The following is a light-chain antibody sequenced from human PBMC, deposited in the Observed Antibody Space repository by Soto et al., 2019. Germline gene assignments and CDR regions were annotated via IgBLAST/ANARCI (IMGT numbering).Light chain of an antibody. CDR3: HSYDSLISYYV. CDR1: SSNIGASYE. CDR2: GNN. Sequence: QSVLTQPPSVSGAPGQRVTISCTGSSSNIGASYEVHWYQQLPGRAPKLLIYGNNNRPSGVPDRFSGSKSGTSASLAITGLEAEEEADYYCHSYDSLISYYVFGGGTKLTVL. J-gene: IGLJ2*01. V-gene: IGLV1-40*01.